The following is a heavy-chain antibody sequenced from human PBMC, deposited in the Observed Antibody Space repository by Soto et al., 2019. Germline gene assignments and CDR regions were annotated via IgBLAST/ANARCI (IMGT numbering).Heavy chain of an antibody. V-gene: IGHV4-31*03. CDR3: ARGGIAGHWFDP. CDR1: NGYINSGGFC. CDR2: IFHSGST. Sequence: QVQLQESGPGLLKPSQTLSLTCNVSNGYINSGGFCWSWIRQHPGKGLEWIGYIFHSGSTLYNPCLNSRVSLSAHTANTQLSPNLRSVTVADPAVYYCARGGIAGHWFDPWGQGILVTVSS. J-gene: IGHJ5*02. D-gene: IGHD6-13*01.